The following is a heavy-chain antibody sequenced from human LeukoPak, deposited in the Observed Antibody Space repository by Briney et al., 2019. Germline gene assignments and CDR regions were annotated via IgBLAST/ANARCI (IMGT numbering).Heavy chain of an antibody. CDR2: INPNSGGT. D-gene: IGHD3-3*01. CDR1: GYTFTGYY. V-gene: IGHV1-2*06. CDR3: AAHVIRFLEWSPLDY. J-gene: IGHJ4*02. Sequence: ASVKVSCKASGYTFTGYYMHWVRQAPGQGLEWMGRINPNSGGTNYAQKFQGRVTMTRDTSISTAYMELSRLRSDDTAVYYCAAHVIRFLEWSPLDYWGQGTLVTVSS.